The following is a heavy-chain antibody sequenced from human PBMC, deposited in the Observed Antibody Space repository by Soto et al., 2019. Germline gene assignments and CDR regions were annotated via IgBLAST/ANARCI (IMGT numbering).Heavy chain of an antibody. CDR1: GGSISGSY. J-gene: IGHJ4*02. D-gene: IGHD4-17*01. V-gene: IGHV4-59*01. CDR3: ARDSRSTVTMFDY. CDR2: IYYSGST. Sequence: SETLSLTCTVSGGSISGSYWSWIRQPPGKGLEWIGYIYYSGSTNCNPSLKSRVTISVDTSKNQFSLKLSSVTAADTAVYYCARDSRSTVTMFDYWGQGTLVTVSS.